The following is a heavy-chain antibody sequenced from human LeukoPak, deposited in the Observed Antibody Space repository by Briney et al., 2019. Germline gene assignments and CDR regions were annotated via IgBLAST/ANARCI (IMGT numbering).Heavy chain of an antibody. CDR2: INPNSGGT. CDR3: ARDRGGYSGYDSGRSYLYYYYYGMDV. V-gene: IGHV1-2*04. D-gene: IGHD5-12*01. J-gene: IGHJ6*02. Sequence: GASVKVSCKASGYTFTGYYIHWVRQAPGQGLEWMGWINPNSGGTNYAQKFQGWVTMTRDTSISTAYMELSRLRSDDTAVYYCARDRGGYSGYDSGRSYLYYYYYGMDVWGQGTTVTVSS. CDR1: GYTFTGYY.